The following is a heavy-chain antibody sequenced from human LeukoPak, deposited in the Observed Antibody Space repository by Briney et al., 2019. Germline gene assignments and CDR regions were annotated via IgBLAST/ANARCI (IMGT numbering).Heavy chain of an antibody. CDR1: GFTVSSNY. Sequence: GGSLRLSCAASGFTVSSNYMRWVRQAPGKGLEWVSVIYSGGSTYYADSVKGRFTISRHNSKNTLYLQMNSLRAEDTAVYYCARGKYYYDSSGYYPFDYWGQGTLVTVSS. CDR2: IYSGGST. J-gene: IGHJ4*02. D-gene: IGHD3-22*01. CDR3: ARGKYYYDSSGYYPFDY. V-gene: IGHV3-53*04.